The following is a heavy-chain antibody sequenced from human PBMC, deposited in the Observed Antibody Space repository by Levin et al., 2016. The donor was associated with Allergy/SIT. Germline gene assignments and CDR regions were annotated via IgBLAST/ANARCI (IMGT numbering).Heavy chain of an antibody. V-gene: IGHV3-74*01. Sequence: GGSLRLSCAASGFTFSSYWMHWVRQAPGKGLVWVSRINSDGSSTSYADSVKGRFTISRDNAKNTLYLQMNSLRAEDTAVYYCARPQGGYSYADWVDYWGQGTLVTVSS. D-gene: IGHD5-18*01. CDR3: ARPQGGYSYADWVDY. CDR1: GFTFSSYW. J-gene: IGHJ4*02. CDR2: INSDGSST.